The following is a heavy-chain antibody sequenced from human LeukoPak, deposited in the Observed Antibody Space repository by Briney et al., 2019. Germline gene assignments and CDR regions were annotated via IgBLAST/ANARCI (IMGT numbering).Heavy chain of an antibody. J-gene: IGHJ4*02. V-gene: IGHV4-61*01. Sequence: SETLSLTCTVSGGSVSSRSYYWSWIRQPPGKGLEWIGYIYYSGTTNYNPSLKSRITISVDTSKNQFSLKLNSVTAADTDVYYCARHLNNCGDDCYIFDYWGQGTLVTVSS. CDR3: ARHLNNCGDDCYIFDY. D-gene: IGHD2-21*01. CDR2: IYYSGTT. CDR1: GGSVSSRSYY.